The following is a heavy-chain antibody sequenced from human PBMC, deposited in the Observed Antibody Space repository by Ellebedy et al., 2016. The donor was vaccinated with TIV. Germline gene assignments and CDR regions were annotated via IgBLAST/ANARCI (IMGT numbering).Heavy chain of an antibody. CDR1: GFTVSSNG. D-gene: IGHD1-1*01. J-gene: IGHJ4*02. CDR2: IGDSGDST. CDR3: AKTGTTGTLLPYCFDY. V-gene: IGHV3-23*01. Sequence: GESLKLSCAASGFTVSSNGMSWVRQAPGKGLQWVSGIGDSGDSTHYADSVKGRFTISTYNAKNTLYLQMNSLRAEDTAVYFCAKTGTTGTLLPYCFDYWGQGTLGTVSS.